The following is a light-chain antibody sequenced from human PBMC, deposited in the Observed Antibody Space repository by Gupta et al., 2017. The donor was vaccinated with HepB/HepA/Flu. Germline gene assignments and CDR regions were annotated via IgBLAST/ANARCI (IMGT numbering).Light chain of an antibody. CDR2: RNN. J-gene: IGLJ3*02. CDR1: SNNVGNQG. CDR3: SAWDISLTAWV. Sequence: QAVLTQPPSVSKGLRQTATLTCTGNSNNVGNQGAVWLQQHPGHPPKLLSYRNNDRPSGISERFSASRSGNTASLTITGLQPEDETDYYCSAWDISLTAWVFGGGSRLTVL. V-gene: IGLV10-54*04.